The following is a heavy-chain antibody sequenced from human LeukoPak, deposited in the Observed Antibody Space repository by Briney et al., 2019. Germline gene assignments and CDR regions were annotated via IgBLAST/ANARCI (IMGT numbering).Heavy chain of an antibody. J-gene: IGHJ5*02. V-gene: IGHV4-39*07. Sequence: SSETLSLTCAVSGGSISSSNNYYWRWTRQPPGEGLEGIGSIYYTRSTSYHTSRKTRVTKTVDTPKNPVSLELRSVTAADTAVCYCARARSGGGWYWFEPWGQGTLVIVSS. CDR2: IYYTRST. CDR1: GGSISSSNNYY. CDR3: ARARSGGGWYWFEP. D-gene: IGHD6-19*01.